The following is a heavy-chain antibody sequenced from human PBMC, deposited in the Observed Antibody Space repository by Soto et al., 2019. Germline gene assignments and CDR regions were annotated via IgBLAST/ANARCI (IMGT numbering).Heavy chain of an antibody. V-gene: IGHV1-24*01. CDR3: ASLYSSGYLRDYYGMDV. J-gene: IGHJ6*02. Sequence: ASVKVSCKVSGYTLTDLSMHWVRQAPGKGLEWMGGFDPEDGETIYAQKFQGRVTMTEDTSTDTAYMGLSSLRSEDTAVYYCASLYSSGYLRDYYGMDVWGQGTTVTVSS. CDR2: FDPEDGET. D-gene: IGHD6-19*01. CDR1: GYTLTDLS.